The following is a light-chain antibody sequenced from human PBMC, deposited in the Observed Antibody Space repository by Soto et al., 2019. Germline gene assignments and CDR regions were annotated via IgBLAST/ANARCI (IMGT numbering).Light chain of an antibody. Sequence: EIVLTQSPGTLSLSPGERATLSCRASQSVRSSYLAWYQQKPGQAPRLLIYAASSRATDIPDRFSGSGSGTDFTLDISRLETEDLAVYYCQQYGSSPVAFGQGTKVEIK. CDR1: QSVRSSY. CDR3: QQYGSSPVA. V-gene: IGKV3-20*01. J-gene: IGKJ1*01. CDR2: AAS.